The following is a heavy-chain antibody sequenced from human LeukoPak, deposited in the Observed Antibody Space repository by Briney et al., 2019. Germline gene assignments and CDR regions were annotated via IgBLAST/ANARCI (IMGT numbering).Heavy chain of an antibody. CDR1: GGSISSYY. Sequence: PSETLSLTCTVSGGSISSYYWSWIRQPPGKGLQWIGYIYYSGSTNYNPSLNSRVTISIDTSKNQFSLKLSSVTAADTAVYYCARSYSGRIDYWGQGTLVTVSS. J-gene: IGHJ4*02. V-gene: IGHV4-59*01. D-gene: IGHD6-25*01. CDR2: IYYSGST. CDR3: ARSYSGRIDY.